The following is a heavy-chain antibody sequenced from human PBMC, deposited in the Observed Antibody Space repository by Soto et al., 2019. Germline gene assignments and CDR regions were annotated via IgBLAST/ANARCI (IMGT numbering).Heavy chain of an antibody. D-gene: IGHD2-15*01. Sequence: ASVKVSCKASGYTFTSYDINWVRQAPGQGLEWMGWISAYNGNTNYAQKLQGRVTMATDTSTSTAYMELRSLRSDDTAVYYCAKDLCDGGTCWVFDSWGQGTLVTVSS. CDR3: AKDLCDGGTCWVFDS. CDR1: GYTFTSYD. V-gene: IGHV1-18*01. J-gene: IGHJ4*02. CDR2: ISAYNGNT.